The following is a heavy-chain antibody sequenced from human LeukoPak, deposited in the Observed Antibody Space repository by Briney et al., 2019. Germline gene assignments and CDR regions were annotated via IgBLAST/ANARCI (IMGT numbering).Heavy chain of an antibody. Sequence: GGSLRLSCAVSGFTFSSYEMNWVRQAPGKGLEWVSYISSSGSTKHYADSVKGRFTISRDNAKNSLYLQMDSLRGEDPAVYYCARVEITIFLSYMAVWGKGTMVTIPS. CDR2: ISSSGSTK. J-gene: IGHJ6*03. D-gene: IGHD3-3*01. CDR1: GFTFSSYE. V-gene: IGHV3-48*03. CDR3: ARVEITIFLSYMAV.